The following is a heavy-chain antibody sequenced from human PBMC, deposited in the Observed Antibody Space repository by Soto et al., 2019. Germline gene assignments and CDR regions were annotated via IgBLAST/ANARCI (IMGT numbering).Heavy chain of an antibody. D-gene: IGHD2-8*01. J-gene: IGHJ4*02. Sequence: GGSLRLSCAASGFTFSSYGMNWVRQAPGKGLEWLSYIGSSSNTIYYADSVKGRFTMSRANAKNSLYLQMNGLRGEDTAVYYCARAALYAYDYWGQGPLVTVSS. CDR3: ARAALYAYDY. CDR1: GFTFSSYG. CDR2: IGSSSNTI. V-gene: IGHV3-48*01.